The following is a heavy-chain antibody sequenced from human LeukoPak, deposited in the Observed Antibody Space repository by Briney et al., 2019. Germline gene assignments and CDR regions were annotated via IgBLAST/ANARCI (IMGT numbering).Heavy chain of an antibody. CDR3: AKAEIYYFYYYMDV. CDR1: GFTFSRYA. CDR2: ISNNRGST. Sequence: GGSLRLSCAASGFTFSRYAMHWVRQAPGKGLEYISAISNNRGSTYYANSMKDRFTISRENAKNTLYLQMGSLIAEDTAVYYCAKAEIYYFYYYMDVWGKGTTVTISS. V-gene: IGHV3-64*01. J-gene: IGHJ6*03.